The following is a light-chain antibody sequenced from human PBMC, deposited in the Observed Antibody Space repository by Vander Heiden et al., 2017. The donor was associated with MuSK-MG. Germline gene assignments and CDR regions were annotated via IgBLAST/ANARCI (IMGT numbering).Light chain of an antibody. CDR2: TAS. V-gene: IGKV1-5*03. CDR1: QSISYW. Sequence: DIQMSQSPSTMSAPVGDRVTITCPASQSISYWLACYQQKPLIAPRLLIYTASTLKSGVPSRFSGRGSATAFTLTISSLQPDHFPTSSCHQDNTSSSTFGQGNKLEIK. J-gene: IGKJ2*01. CDR3: HQDNTSSST.